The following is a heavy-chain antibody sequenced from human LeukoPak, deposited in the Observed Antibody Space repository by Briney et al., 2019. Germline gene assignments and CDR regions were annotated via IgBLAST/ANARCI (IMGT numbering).Heavy chain of an antibody. CDR2: IKGDGSET. J-gene: IGHJ4*02. CDR1: GFTFSSNG. V-gene: IGHV3-7*03. CDR3: ARGEVKSFDN. Sequence: GGSLRLSCAASGFTFSSNGMSWVRQAPGKGLEWVANIKGDGSETSYVTSVRGRFTISRDNAKDSLYLQMNNLRVEDTAVYYCARGEVKSFDNWGQGTLVTVSS.